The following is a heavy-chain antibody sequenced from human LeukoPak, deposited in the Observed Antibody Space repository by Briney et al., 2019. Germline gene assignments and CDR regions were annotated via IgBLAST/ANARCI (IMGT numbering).Heavy chain of an antibody. J-gene: IGHJ4*02. CDR3: AKDPAVGGATGYFDY. D-gene: IGHD1-26*01. Sequence: GGSLRLSCAASGFTFSSYAMSWVRQVPGKGLEWVSANSGSGGSTYYADSVKGRFTISRDNSKNTLYLQMNSLRAEDTAVYYCAKDPAVGGATGYFDYWGQGTLVTVSS. CDR2: NSGSGGST. V-gene: IGHV3-23*01. CDR1: GFTFSSYA.